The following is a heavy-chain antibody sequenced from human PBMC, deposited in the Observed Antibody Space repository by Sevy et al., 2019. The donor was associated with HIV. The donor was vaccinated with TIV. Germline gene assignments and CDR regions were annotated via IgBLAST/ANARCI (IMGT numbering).Heavy chain of an antibody. CDR2: ITSSSDYI. CDR1: GFTFSNYN. J-gene: IGHJ4*02. Sequence: GGSLRLSCAASGFTFSNYNMNWVRQAPGKGLEWVSSITSSSDYIYDADSVKGRFTISRVNAKNSLYLQMNSLRAEDTAVYYCARDRRTLNYYASNGYNYYFDYWGQGTLVTVSS. CDR3: ARDRRTLNYYASNGYNYYFDY. D-gene: IGHD3-22*01. V-gene: IGHV3-21*01.